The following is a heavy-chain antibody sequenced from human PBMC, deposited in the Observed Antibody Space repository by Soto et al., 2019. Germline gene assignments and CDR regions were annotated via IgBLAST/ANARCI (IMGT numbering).Heavy chain of an antibody. D-gene: IGHD1-1*01. CDR2: ISAHNGNT. J-gene: IGHJ4*02. V-gene: IGHV1-18*01. CDR1: GYTFTSYG. CDR3: ARGRYGDY. Sequence: QVHLVQSGAEVKKPGASVKVSCKASGYTFTSYGITWVRQAPGQGLEWMGWISAHNGNTDYAQKLQGRVIVTRATSPSTAYMELRSLISADTAVYYCARGRYGDYWGQGALVTVSS.